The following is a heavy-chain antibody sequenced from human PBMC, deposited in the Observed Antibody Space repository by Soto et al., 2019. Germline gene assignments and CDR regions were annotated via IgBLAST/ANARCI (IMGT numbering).Heavy chain of an antibody. J-gene: IGHJ4*02. CDR2: ISGGGGGT. Sequence: EVQLLQSGGGLVQPGGSLRLSCAASGFTFSSYVMSWVRQAPGKGLEWVSTISGGGGGTYYADFVKGRFTISRDNSKNTLDLQMSRLRAEDTALYYCAKDPVAVSGGGDYWGQGALVTVSS. CDR3: AKDPVAVSGGGDY. D-gene: IGHD6-19*01. CDR1: GFTFSSYV. V-gene: IGHV3-23*01.